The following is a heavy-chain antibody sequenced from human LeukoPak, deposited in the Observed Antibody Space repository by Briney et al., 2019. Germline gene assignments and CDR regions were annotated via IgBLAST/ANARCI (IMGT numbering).Heavy chain of an antibody. Sequence: GGSLRLSCAASGFTFSSHGMHWVRQAPGKGLEWVAVIWYDGSNQYYADSVKGRFTISRDNAKHTLYLQMNSLRAEDTAVYYCARESGYTYGAWGQGTLVTVSS. CDR2: IWYDGSNQ. CDR3: ARESGYTYGA. V-gene: IGHV3-33*01. CDR1: GFTFSSHG. D-gene: IGHD6-13*01. J-gene: IGHJ4*02.